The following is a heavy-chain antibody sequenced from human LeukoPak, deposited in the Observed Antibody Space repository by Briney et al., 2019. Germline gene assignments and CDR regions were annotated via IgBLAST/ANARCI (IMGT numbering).Heavy chain of an antibody. CDR3: ARGLIGRGYSYPVPYYFDY. D-gene: IGHD5-18*01. CDR2: IYYSGST. V-gene: IGHV4-39*01. CDR1: DDSIRSSAYY. Sequence: SETLSLTCAVSDDSIRSSAYYWGWIRQPPGKGLEWIGSIYYSGSTYYNPSLKSRVTISIDTSKNQFSLKLSSVTAADTAVYYCARGLIGRGYSYPVPYYFDYWGQGTLVTVSS. J-gene: IGHJ4*02.